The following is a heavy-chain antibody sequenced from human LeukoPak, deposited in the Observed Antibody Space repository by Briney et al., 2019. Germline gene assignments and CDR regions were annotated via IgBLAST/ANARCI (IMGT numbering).Heavy chain of an antibody. Sequence: GGSLRLSCAASGFTVSSNYMSWVRQAPGKGLEWVSAISGSGGSTYYADSVKGRFTISRDNSKNTLYLQMNSLRAEDTAVYYCANQDSTEYSYYFDFWGQGTLVTVSS. CDR3: ANQDSTEYSYYFDF. D-gene: IGHD2/OR15-2a*01. V-gene: IGHV3-23*01. CDR1: GFTVSSNY. J-gene: IGHJ4*02. CDR2: ISGSGGST.